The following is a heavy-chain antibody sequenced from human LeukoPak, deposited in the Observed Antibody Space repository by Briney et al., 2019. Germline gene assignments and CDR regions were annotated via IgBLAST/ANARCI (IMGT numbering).Heavy chain of an antibody. CDR3: ARGGSYVHY. CDR1: GFTFNSYE. J-gene: IGHJ4*02. CDR2: INSGGSAI. D-gene: IGHD1-26*01. V-gene: IGHV3-48*03. Sequence: GGALRLSCAASGFTFNSYEMNWVRQAPGKGLEWVSYINSGGSAIYYADSVKGRFTISRDNAKNSLYLQMNSLRADDTAVYYCARGGSYVHYWGQGTLVTVSS.